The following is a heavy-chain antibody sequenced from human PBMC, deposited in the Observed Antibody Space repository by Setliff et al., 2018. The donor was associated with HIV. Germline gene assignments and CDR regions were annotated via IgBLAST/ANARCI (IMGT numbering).Heavy chain of an antibody. J-gene: IGHJ4*02. CDR2: MYYSGTT. CDR1: GDPISSGSYY. V-gene: IGHV4-39*01. CDR3: GRAPDY. Sequence: SETLSLTCTVSGDPISSGSYYWGWIRQPPGKGLEWIGSMYYSGTTYYNPSLKSRVTISVDTSKTQFSLKLNSVTAADTAVYYWGRAPDYWGQGTLVTVSS.